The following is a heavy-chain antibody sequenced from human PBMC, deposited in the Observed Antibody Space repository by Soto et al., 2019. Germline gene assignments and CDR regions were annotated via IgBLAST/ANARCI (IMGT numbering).Heavy chain of an antibody. D-gene: IGHD2-2*01. V-gene: IGHV3-7*03. Sequence: HPGGSLRLSCAASGFTFSSYWMSWVRQAPGKGLEWVANIKQDGSEKFYVDSVKGRFTISKDNAKNSVYLQMNSLRAEDTAVYYCARGHTTSPNWFDPWGQGTLVTVSS. CDR1: GFTFSSYW. J-gene: IGHJ5*02. CDR3: ARGHTTSPNWFDP. CDR2: IKQDGSEK.